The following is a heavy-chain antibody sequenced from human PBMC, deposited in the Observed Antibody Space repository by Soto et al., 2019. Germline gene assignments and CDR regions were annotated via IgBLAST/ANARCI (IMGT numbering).Heavy chain of an antibody. J-gene: IGHJ6*02. D-gene: IGHD3-3*01. Sequence: GASVKVSCKASGYTFTSYGISWVRQAPGQVLEWMGWISAYNGNTNYAQKLQGRVTMTTDTSTSTAYMELRSLRPDDTAVYYCARERFLEWLVSAYYYGMDVWGQGTTVTVSS. CDR1: GYTFTSYG. V-gene: IGHV1-18*04. CDR2: ISAYNGNT. CDR3: ARERFLEWLVSAYYYGMDV.